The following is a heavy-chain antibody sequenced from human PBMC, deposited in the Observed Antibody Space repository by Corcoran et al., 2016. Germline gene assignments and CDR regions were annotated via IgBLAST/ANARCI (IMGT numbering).Heavy chain of an antibody. V-gene: IGHV1-3*01. D-gene: IGHD5-12*01. CDR3: ARGPSVYETWYFDL. Sequence: QVQLVQSGAEVKKPGASVKVSCKASGYTFTSYAMNWVRQAPGQRLEWMGWINAGNGNTKYSEKVQGRVTITRDTSASTAYMELSSLGSEDTAVYDCARGPSVYETWYFDLWGHGTLVTVSS. CDR1: GYTFTSYA. J-gene: IGHJ2*01. CDR2: INAGNGNT.